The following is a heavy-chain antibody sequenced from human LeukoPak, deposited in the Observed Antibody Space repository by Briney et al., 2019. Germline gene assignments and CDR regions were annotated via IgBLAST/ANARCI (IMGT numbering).Heavy chain of an antibody. CDR1: GGTFSSYT. V-gene: IGHV1-69*02. CDR3: ARCPPTLLHYYYYMDV. CDR2: IIPILGIA. J-gene: IGHJ6*03. Sequence: EASVKVSCKASGGTFSSYTISWVRQAPGQGLEWMGRIIPILGIANYAQKFQGRVTITADKSTSTAYMELSSLRSEDTAVYYCARCPPTLLHYYYYMDVWGKGTTVTVSS.